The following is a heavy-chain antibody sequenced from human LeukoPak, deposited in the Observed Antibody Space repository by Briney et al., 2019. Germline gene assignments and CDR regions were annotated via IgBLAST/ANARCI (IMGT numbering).Heavy chain of an antibody. CDR3: AREEEDTVTRYYYYGMDV. V-gene: IGHV1-18*01. D-gene: IGHD4-17*01. CDR2: ISAYNGNT. CDR1: GYTFTSYG. Sequence: ASVTVSCKASGYTFTSYGISWVRQAPGQGLEWMGWISAYNGNTNYAQKLQGRVTMTTDTSTSTAYMELRSLRSDDTAVYYCAREEEDTVTRYYYYGMDVWGQGTTVTVSS. J-gene: IGHJ6*02.